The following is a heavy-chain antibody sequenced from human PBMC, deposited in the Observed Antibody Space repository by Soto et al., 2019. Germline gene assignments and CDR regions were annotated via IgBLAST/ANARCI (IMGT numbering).Heavy chain of an antibody. V-gene: IGHV1-18*01. CDR1: GYTFSNYG. CDR2: ISLYSDGT. D-gene: IGHD2-2*01. Sequence: ASVKVSCKTSGYTFSNYGITWVRQAPGQPLEWLGWISLYSDGTNYAQKFQGRVSMTTDTSTTTAYMELRSLRSDDTAVYYCARVVPGAEDWFDPWGQGTLVTVSS. J-gene: IGHJ5*02. CDR3: ARVVPGAEDWFDP.